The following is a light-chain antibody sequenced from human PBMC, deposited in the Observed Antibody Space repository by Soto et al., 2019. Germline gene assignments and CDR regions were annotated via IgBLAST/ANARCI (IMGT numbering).Light chain of an antibody. V-gene: IGLV1-44*01. Sequence: QSVLTQPPSASGTPGQRVTISCSGGTSNIGSRTVNWYQHLPPTAPKLLIHRNNQRPSGVSDRFSGSKSDTSASLAIGGLQSEDEADYYCAAWDDSLRAFVFGGGTKLTVL. CDR1: TSNIGSRT. J-gene: IGLJ2*01. CDR3: AAWDDSLRAFV. CDR2: RNN.